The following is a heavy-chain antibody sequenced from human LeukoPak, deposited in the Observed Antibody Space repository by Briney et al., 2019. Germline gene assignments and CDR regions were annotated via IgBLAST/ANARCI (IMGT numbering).Heavy chain of an antibody. CDR3: ARAYYDSSGRYFDY. D-gene: IGHD3-22*01. Sequence: PGGSLRLSCAASGFTFNRYWMHWVRHAPGKGLVWVSRINSDGNSTSYADSVKAGFTISRDNAKNTLYQQMNSLRAEDTAVYYCARAYYDSSGRYFDYWGQGTLVTVSS. CDR1: GFTFNRYW. CDR2: INSDGNST. J-gene: IGHJ4*02. V-gene: IGHV3-74*01.